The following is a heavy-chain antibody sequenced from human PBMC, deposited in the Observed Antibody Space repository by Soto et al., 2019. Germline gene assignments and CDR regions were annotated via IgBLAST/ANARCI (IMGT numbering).Heavy chain of an antibody. CDR2: IIPIFGTA. Sequence: SVKVSCEASGGTFSSYAISWVRQAPGQGLEWMGGIIPIFGTANYAQKFQGRVTITADKSTSTDYMELSRLRSEDTAVYYCARGPLPFWSGYYNGYSYSVMDAWGQGTTSTVS. V-gene: IGHV1-69*06. J-gene: IGHJ6*02. CDR3: ARGPLPFWSGYYNGYSYSVMDA. D-gene: IGHD3-3*01. CDR1: GGTFSSYA.